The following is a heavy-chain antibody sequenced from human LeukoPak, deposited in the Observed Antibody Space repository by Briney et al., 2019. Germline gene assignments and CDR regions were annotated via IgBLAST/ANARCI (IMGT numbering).Heavy chain of an antibody. CDR3: AKIGSWGVLRYFDWLSSLGYYYYGMDV. D-gene: IGHD3-9*01. CDR2: ISYDGSNK. Sequence: GGSLRLSCAASGFTFSSYGMHWVCQAPGKGLEWVAVISYDGSNKYYADSVKGRFTISRDNSKNTLYLQMNSLRAEDTAVYYCAKIGSWGVLRYFDWLSSLGYYYYGMDVWGQGTTVTVSS. V-gene: IGHV3-30*18. CDR1: GFTFSSYG. J-gene: IGHJ6*02.